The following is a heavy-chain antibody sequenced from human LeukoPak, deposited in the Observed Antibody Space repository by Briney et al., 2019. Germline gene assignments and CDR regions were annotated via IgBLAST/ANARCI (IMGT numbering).Heavy chain of an antibody. CDR2: ISSSSLYI. CDR1: GFTLSTYS. D-gene: IGHD6-19*01. V-gene: IGHV3-21*01. CDR3: ARDGPSGYAFDI. Sequence: PGGSLRLSCAASGFTLSTYSLNWVRQAPGKGLEWVSSISSSSLYIYYADSVKGRFTISRDNAKNSLYLQMNSLRAEDTAVYYCARDGPSGYAFDIWGQGTMVTVSS. J-gene: IGHJ3*02.